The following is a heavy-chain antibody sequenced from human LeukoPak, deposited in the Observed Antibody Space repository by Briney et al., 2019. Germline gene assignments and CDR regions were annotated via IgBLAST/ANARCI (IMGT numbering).Heavy chain of an antibody. V-gene: IGHV3-23*01. D-gene: IGHD6-13*01. CDR1: GFTFSSSA. CDR3: AKAGSSSYYVFDH. CDR2: ISASGGST. Sequence: PGGSLRLSCAASGFTFSSSAMNWVRQAPGKGLEWVSVISASGGSTYYADSVKGRFTVSRDNSMNTLYLQMNSLRAEDTAVYYCAKAGSSSYYVFDHWGQATLVTVSS. J-gene: IGHJ4*02.